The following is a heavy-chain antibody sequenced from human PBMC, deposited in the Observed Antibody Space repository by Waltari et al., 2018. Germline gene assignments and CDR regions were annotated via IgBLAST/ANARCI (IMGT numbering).Heavy chain of an antibody. CDR3: ARSRVGATDFDY. V-gene: IGHV4-59*01. CDR1: GGSISSYY. D-gene: IGHD1-26*01. CDR2: IYYSGST. Sequence: QVQLQESGPGLVKPSETLSLTCTVSGGSISSYYWSWIRQSPGKGLEWIGYIYYSGSTNYNPSLKSRVTISVDTSKNQFSLKLSSVTAADTAVYYCARSRVGATDFDYWGQGTLVTVSS. J-gene: IGHJ4*02.